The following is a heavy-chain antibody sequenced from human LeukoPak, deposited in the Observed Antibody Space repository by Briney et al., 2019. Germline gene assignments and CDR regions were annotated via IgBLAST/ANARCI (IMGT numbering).Heavy chain of an antibody. D-gene: IGHD3-10*01. J-gene: IGHJ4*02. Sequence: GGSLRLSCAASGFTFSSYSMNWVRQALGKGLEWVSSISSSSSYIYYADSVKGRFTISRDNAKTSLYLQMNSLRAEDTAVYYCARDQGTLFGELLSEDYWGQGTLVTASS. V-gene: IGHV3-21*01. CDR2: ISSSSSYI. CDR1: GFTFSSYS. CDR3: ARDQGTLFGELLSEDY.